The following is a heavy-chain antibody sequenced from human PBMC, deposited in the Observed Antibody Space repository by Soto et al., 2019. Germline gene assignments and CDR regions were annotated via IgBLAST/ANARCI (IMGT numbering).Heavy chain of an antibody. V-gene: IGHV1-18*01. CDR1: GYTFTTYG. Sequence: QVRLVQSGAEVRKPGASVKVSCQASGYTFTTYGFSWVRQAPGQGLEWMGWISTYNGNTNYAQKFQGRVTMTTDTSTRTVYLELRSLKSDDTAVYYCARGFDYGDYGSDNLDYRGQGTLVTVSS. J-gene: IGHJ4*02. D-gene: IGHD4-17*01. CDR3: ARGFDYGDYGSDNLDY. CDR2: ISTYNGNT.